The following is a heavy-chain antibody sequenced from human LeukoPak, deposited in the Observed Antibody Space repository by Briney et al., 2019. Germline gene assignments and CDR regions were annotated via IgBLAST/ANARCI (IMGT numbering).Heavy chain of an antibody. CDR1: GFTVSSNY. CDR3: ARGNERTIFGVVIYYGMDV. V-gene: IGHV3-66*01. J-gene: IGHJ6*02. CDR2: IYSGGST. D-gene: IGHD3-3*01. Sequence: GGSLRLSCAASGFTVSSNYMSWVRQAPGKGLEWVSVIYSGGSTYYADSVKGRFTISRDNSKNTLYLQMNSLRAEDTAVYYCARGNERTIFGVVIYYGMDVWGQGTTVTVSS.